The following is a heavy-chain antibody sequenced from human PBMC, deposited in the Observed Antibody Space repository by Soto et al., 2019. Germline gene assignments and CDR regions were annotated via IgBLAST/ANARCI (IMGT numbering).Heavy chain of an antibody. D-gene: IGHD3-3*01. CDR2: IIPIFGTA. J-gene: IGHJ6*02. Sequence: SVKVSCKASGGTFSSYAISWVRQAPGQGLEWMGGIIPIFGTANYAQKFQGRVTITADESTSTAYMELSSLRYEDTAVYYCAGPRFLEEVRYYYGIGVSGQGTTVAPSS. CDR3: AGPRFLEEVRYYYGIGV. CDR1: GGTFSSYA. V-gene: IGHV1-69*13.